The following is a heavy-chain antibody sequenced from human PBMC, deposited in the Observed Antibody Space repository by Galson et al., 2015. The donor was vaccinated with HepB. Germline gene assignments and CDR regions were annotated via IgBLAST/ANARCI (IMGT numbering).Heavy chain of an antibody. J-gene: IGHJ4*02. Sequence: SVKVSCKVSGYTLTELSMHWVRQAPGKGLEWMGGFDPEDGETIYAQKFQGRVTMTEDTSTDTAYMELSSLRSEDTAVYYCATASYYGSGSYYSHQLWGQGTLVTVSS. V-gene: IGHV1-24*01. CDR1: GYTLTELS. CDR2: FDPEDGET. D-gene: IGHD3-10*01. CDR3: ATASYYGSGSYYSHQL.